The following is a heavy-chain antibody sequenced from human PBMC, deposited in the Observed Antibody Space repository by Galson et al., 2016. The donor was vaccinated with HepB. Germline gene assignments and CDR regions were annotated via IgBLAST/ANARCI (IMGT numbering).Heavy chain of an antibody. CDR3: ARAGVTTYFDAFDI. CDR1: GGSISSYY. D-gene: IGHD4-11*01. J-gene: IGHJ3*02. CDR2: IYYTGST. V-gene: IGHV4-59*01. Sequence: ETLSLTCTVSGGSISSYYCSRIRQSPGKGLEWIGYIYYTGSTNYNPSLKSRVTISGDTSKNQVSLKLSSVTAADTAVYYCARAGVTTYFDAFDIWGPGTMVTVSS.